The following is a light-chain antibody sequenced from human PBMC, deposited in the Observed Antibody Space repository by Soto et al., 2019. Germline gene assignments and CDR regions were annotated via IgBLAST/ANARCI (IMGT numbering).Light chain of an antibody. CDR3: QQYDSWLA. J-gene: IGKJ4*01. CDR2: DAS. Sequence: DIQVTQSPSTLSASVGDRVTITCRASQSISTWLAWYQQKPGKAPKLLIYDASSLESGVPSRFSGSGFGTEFTLTIHNLQPDDFATYYCQQYDSWLAFGGGTKVEIK. CDR1: QSISTW. V-gene: IGKV1-5*01.